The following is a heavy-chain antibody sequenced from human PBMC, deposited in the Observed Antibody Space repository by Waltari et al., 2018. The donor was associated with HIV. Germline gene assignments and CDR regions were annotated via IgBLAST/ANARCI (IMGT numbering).Heavy chain of an antibody. CDR1: GFPFGSFA. D-gene: IGHD3-10*01. CDR3: ARGRGGPDY. Sequence: QVQLVESGGGVVQPGRSLSLSCAASGFPFGSFAMHWVRQAPGKGLEWVAVIAYDGSEKYYGDSVKGRFTISRDNSKNTLYLQMNSLRVEDTAVYYCARGRGGPDYWGQGTLVTVSS. J-gene: IGHJ4*02. V-gene: IGHV3-30*01. CDR2: IAYDGSEK.